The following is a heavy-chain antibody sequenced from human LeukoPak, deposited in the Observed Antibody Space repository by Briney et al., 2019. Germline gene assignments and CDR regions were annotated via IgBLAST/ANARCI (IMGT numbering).Heavy chain of an antibody. CDR2: ISSSGSTI. CDR1: GFTFSDYY. D-gene: IGHD2-21*02. V-gene: IGHV3-11*04. J-gene: IGHJ4*02. Sequence: GSLGLSCAASGFTFSDYYMSWIRQAPGKGLEWVSYISSSGSTIYYADSVKGRFTISRDNARNSLYLQMNSLRVEDTAVYYCARDPYCGGDCYEPYHDYWGQGTLVTVSS. CDR3: ARDPYCGGDCYEPYHDY.